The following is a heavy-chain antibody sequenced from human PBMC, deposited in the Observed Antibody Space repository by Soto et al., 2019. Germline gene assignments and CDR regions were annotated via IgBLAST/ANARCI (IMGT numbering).Heavy chain of an antibody. CDR3: GTFFYCFDLHLDPISF. D-gene: IGHD2-21*02. J-gene: IGHJ4*02. V-gene: IGHV4-4*02. CDR1: GGSVSSTNW. Sequence: SETLSLTCAVSGGSVSSTNWWTWVRQSPGKGLEWIGEIYHSGTATYNPSLRGRVTISVDKPNNQFSLKMRYMTAADTAVYYCGTFFYCFDLHLDPISFWGQGSLDPGSA. CDR2: IYHSGTA.